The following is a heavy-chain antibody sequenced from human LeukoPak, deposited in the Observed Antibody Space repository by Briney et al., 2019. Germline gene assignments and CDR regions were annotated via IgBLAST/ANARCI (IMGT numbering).Heavy chain of an antibody. D-gene: IGHD2-15*01. CDR3: AKDSQEYCSGGSCYQIDY. CDR2: ISGSGGST. CDR1: GFTFSSYA. Sequence: PGGSLRLSCAASGFTFSSYAMSWVRQAPGKGVEWGSAISGSGGSTYYADSVKGRFTISRDNSKNTLYLQMNSLRAEDTAVYYCAKDSQEYCSGGSCYQIDYWGQGTLVTVSS. J-gene: IGHJ4*02. V-gene: IGHV3-23*01.